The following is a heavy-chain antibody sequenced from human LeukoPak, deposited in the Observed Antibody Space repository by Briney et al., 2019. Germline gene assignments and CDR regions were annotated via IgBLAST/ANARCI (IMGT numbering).Heavy chain of an antibody. CDR3: ARVDYDSSGSYYFDY. V-gene: IGHV6-1*01. CDR1: GDSVSSNSAA. D-gene: IGHD3-22*01. Sequence: HSQTLSLACAISGDSVSSNSAAWNWIRQSPSRGLEWLGRTYYRSKWYNDYAESVKSRITINPDTSKNQFSLQLNSVTPEDTAVYYCARVDYDSSGSYYFDYWGQGTLVTVSS. CDR2: TYYRSKWYN. J-gene: IGHJ4*02.